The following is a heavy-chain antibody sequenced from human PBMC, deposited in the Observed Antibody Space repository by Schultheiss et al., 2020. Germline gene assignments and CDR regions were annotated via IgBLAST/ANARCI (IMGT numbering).Heavy chain of an antibody. CDR3: ARHEGGYYGSGPSGPFDY. V-gene: IGHV6-1*01. D-gene: IGHD3-10*01. Sequence: SQTLSLTCAISGDSVSSNSAAWNWITQSPSRGLEWLGRTYYRSKWYNDYAVSVKSRITINPDTSKNQFSLQLNSVTPEDTAVYYCARHEGGYYGSGPSGPFDYWGQGTLVTVSS. CDR2: TYYRSKWYN. CDR1: GDSVSSNSAA. J-gene: IGHJ4*02.